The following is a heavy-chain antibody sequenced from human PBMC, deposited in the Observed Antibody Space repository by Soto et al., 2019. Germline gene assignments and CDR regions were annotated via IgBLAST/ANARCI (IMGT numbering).Heavy chain of an antibody. Sequence: PSETLSLTCTVSGGSISSSSYYWGWIRQPPGKGLEWIGSIYYSGSTYYNPSLKSRVTISVDTSKNQFSLKLSSVTAADTAVYYCARIITIFGVVISGLDPWGQGTLVTVS. CDR2: IYYSGST. D-gene: IGHD3-3*01. CDR3: ARIITIFGVVISGLDP. V-gene: IGHV4-39*01. CDR1: GGSISSSSYY. J-gene: IGHJ5*02.